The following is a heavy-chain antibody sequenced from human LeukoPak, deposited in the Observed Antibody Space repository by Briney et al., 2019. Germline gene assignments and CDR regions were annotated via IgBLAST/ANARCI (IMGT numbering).Heavy chain of an antibody. CDR3: ARGHYVLRFLEWSTPFDY. CDR1: GGSFSGYY. CDR2: INHSGST. Sequence: SETLSLTCAVYGGSFSGYYWSWIRQPPGKGLEWIGEINHSGSTNHNPSLKSRVTISVDTSKNQFSLKLSSVTAADTAVYYCARGHYVLRFLEWSTPFDYWGQGTLVTVSS. V-gene: IGHV4-34*01. D-gene: IGHD3-3*01. J-gene: IGHJ4*02.